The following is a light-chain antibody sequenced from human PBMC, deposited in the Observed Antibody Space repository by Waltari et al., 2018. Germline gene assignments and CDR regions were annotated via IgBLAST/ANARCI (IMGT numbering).Light chain of an antibody. CDR1: RSINVF. CDR3: QQSYDFPYT. J-gene: IGKJ2*01. CDR2: AAT. V-gene: IGKV1-39*01. Sequence: DIQMTQSPSSLSASVGDRVTISCRASRSINVFLHWYQQKPGKAPNLLIHAATRLQSGAPSRVSGTGSGTDFTLTISNLQPEDFATYYCQQSYDFPYTFGQGTNLEIK.